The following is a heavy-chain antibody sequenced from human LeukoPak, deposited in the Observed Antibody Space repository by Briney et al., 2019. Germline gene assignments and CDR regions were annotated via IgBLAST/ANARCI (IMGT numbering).Heavy chain of an antibody. CDR2: INPDGSTT. D-gene: IGHD6-19*01. CDR3: ARHEGSQWLNRFDY. Sequence: GGSLRLSCAASGFTFRTYSMNWVRQAPGKGLVWVSFINPDGSTTNYADSVKGRFTISRDNAKNALYLQMNSLRAEDTAVYYCARHEGSQWLNRFDYWGQGTLVTVSS. J-gene: IGHJ4*02. V-gene: IGHV3-74*01. CDR1: GFTFRTYS.